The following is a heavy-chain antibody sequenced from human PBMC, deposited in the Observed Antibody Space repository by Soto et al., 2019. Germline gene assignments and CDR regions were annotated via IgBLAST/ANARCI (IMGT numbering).Heavy chain of an antibody. J-gene: IGHJ6*02. Sequence: QVQLVQSGAEVKKPGSSVKVSCKASGGTFSTYAISWVRQAPGQGLEWMGGIIPIFGTVHYAQKFQGRVTITADKSTSISYVERNSMTSEDTAVYYCATPSSSSIAVAGSGYYYGMDVWGQGTTITVSS. CDR1: GGTFSTYA. CDR3: ATPSSSSIAVAGSGYYYGMDV. CDR2: IIPIFGTV. D-gene: IGHD6-19*01. V-gene: IGHV1-69*06.